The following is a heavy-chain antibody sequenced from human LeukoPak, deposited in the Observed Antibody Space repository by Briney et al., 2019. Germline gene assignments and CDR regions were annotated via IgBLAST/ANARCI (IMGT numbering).Heavy chain of an antibody. V-gene: IGHV3-23*01. Sequence: QAGGSLRLSCAASGFTFSKYAMTWVRQAPGKGLEWVSGISVSGGSTNYADSVKGRFTIPRDNSKNTLYLQMNSLRAEDTAVYYCAKSNYFDSGGYYFFDYWGQGTLVTVSS. CDR3: AKSNYFDSGGYYFFDY. D-gene: IGHD3-22*01. CDR2: ISVSGGST. J-gene: IGHJ4*02. CDR1: GFTFSKYA.